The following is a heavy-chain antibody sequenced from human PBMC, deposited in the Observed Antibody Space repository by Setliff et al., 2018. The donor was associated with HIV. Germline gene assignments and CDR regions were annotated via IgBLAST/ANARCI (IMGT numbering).Heavy chain of an antibody. Sequence: PSETLSLTCTVSGGSISSGSYYWSWIRQPPGKGLEWIGSIYYSGSTYYNPSLKSRVTISVDTSKNQFSLKLTSVTAADTAVYYCARTLRAAAMGYFDYWGQGTLVTVSS. V-gene: IGHV4-39*01. J-gene: IGHJ4*02. CDR2: IYYSGST. CDR1: GGSISSGSYY. D-gene: IGHD5-18*01. CDR3: ARTLRAAAMGYFDY.